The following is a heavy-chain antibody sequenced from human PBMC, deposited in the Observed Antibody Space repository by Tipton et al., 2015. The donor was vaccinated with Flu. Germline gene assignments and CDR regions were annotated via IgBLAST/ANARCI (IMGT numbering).Heavy chain of an antibody. CDR2: IKQDGSEK. V-gene: IGHV3-7*01. Sequence: SLRLSCAVSGFTFSTYWMNWVRQAPGKGLEWVANIKQDGSEKYYVESVKGRFTISRDNTKNSLFLHMNSLRVEDTAVYYCVRAMDVWGKGTTVTVSS. J-gene: IGHJ6*03. CDR3: VRAMDV. CDR1: GFTFSTYW.